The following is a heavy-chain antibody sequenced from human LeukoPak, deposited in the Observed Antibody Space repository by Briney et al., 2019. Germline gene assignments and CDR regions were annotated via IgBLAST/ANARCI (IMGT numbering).Heavy chain of an antibody. CDR1: GFTFSSYV. Sequence: GGSLRLSCAASGFTFSSYVMNWVRQAPGKGLEWVSGISGSGGSTDYADSVKGRFTISRDNAKNSLYLQMNSLRAEDTAVYYCARDGYGTGSHDYWGQGTLVTVSS. D-gene: IGHD3-10*01. J-gene: IGHJ4*02. V-gene: IGHV3-23*01. CDR3: ARDGYGTGSHDY. CDR2: ISGSGGST.